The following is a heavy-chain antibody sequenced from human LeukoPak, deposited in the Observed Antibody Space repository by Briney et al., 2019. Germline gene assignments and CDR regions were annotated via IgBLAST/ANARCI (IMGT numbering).Heavy chain of an antibody. CDR3: ASLVRGVISAFDI. CDR2: IYYSGST. J-gene: IGHJ3*02. V-gene: IGHV4-39*07. CDR1: GGSISSSSYY. Sequence: PSETLSLTCTVSGGSISSSSYYWGWIRQPPGKGLEWIGSIYYSGSTYYNPSLKSRVTISVDTSKNQFSLKLSSVTAADTAVYYCASLVRGVISAFDIWGQGTMVTVSS. D-gene: IGHD3-10*01.